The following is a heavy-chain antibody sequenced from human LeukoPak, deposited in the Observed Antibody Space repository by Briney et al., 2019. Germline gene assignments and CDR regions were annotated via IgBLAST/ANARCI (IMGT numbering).Heavy chain of an antibody. CDR1: GGSFSGYY. CDR3: ARGYCSSTSCSRFDY. Sequence: SETLSLTCAVYGGSFSGYYWSWIRQPPGKGLEWIGEINHSGSTNYNPSLKSRVTISVDTSKNQFSLTLSSVTAADTAVYYCARGYCSSTSCSRFDYWGQGTLVTVSS. J-gene: IGHJ4*02. D-gene: IGHD2-2*01. CDR2: INHSGST. V-gene: IGHV4-34*01.